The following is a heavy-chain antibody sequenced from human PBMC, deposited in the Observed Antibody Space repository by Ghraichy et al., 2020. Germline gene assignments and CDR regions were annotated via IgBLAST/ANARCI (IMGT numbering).Heavy chain of an antibody. CDR3: ANFVGTDPTGRFDN. Sequence: GGSLRLSCEGSGLTFSCCGMHWVRQAPGKGLEWVALISFDGSNKNYIDSVKGRFSISRDNSKNTLYLQMNSLRVEDTAIYYCANFVGTDPTGRFDNWGQGTRVTFSS. D-gene: IGHD2-21*01. CDR1: GLTFSCCG. V-gene: IGHV3-30*02. J-gene: IGHJ4*02. CDR2: ISFDGSNK.